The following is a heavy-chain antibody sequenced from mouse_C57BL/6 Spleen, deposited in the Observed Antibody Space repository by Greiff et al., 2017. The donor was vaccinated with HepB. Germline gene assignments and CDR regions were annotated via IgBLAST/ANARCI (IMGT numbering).Heavy chain of an antibody. CDR2: IDPSDSET. CDR1: GYTFTSYW. Sequence: QVQLQQPGAELVRPGSSVKLSCKASGYTFTSYWMHWVKQRPIQGLEWIGNIDPSDSETHYNQKFKDKATLTVDKSSSTAYMQLSSLTSEDSAVYYCARERSYYGNYDAMDYWGQGTSVTVSS. V-gene: IGHV1-52*01. CDR3: ARERSYYGNYDAMDY. D-gene: IGHD2-1*01. J-gene: IGHJ4*01.